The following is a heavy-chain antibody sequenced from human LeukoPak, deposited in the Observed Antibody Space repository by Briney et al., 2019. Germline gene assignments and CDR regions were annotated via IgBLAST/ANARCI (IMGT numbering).Heavy chain of an antibody. V-gene: IGHV3-7*04. CDR3: ATEDHYYDSSGRFDY. Sequence: PGGSLRLSCAASGFTFISYWMSWVRQAPGKGLEWVANIKQDGSEKYYVDSVKGRFTISRDNAKNSLYLQMNSLRAEDTAVYYCATEDHYYDSSGRFDYWGQRTLVTVSS. CDR1: GFTFISYW. J-gene: IGHJ4*02. D-gene: IGHD3-22*01. CDR2: IKQDGSEK.